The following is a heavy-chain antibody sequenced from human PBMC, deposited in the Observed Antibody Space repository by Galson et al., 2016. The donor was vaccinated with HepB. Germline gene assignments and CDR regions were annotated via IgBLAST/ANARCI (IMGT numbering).Heavy chain of an antibody. V-gene: IGHV3-53*01. CDR1: GFTVSNNY. D-gene: IGHD3-22*01. CDR2: IYSGGGT. J-gene: IGHJ1*01. Sequence: SLRLSCAVSGFTVSNNYMSWVRQAPGKGLEWVSLIYSGGGTSYADSVKGRFTISRDNSKNTLYLQMNSLRAEDTAVYYCAKGTGSGYYHGYFQHWGQGTLVTVSS. CDR3: AKGTGSGYYHGYFQH.